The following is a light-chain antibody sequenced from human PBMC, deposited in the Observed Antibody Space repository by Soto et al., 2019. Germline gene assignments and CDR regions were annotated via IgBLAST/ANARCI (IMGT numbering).Light chain of an antibody. CDR1: SSDVGGYIY. CDR3: SSYTTSSPDV. J-gene: IGLJ1*01. CDR2: DVT. Sequence: QSALTQPASVSGSPGQSITISCTGTSSDVGGYIYVSWYQQHPGKAPKLMIYDVTSRPSGVSYRFSGSKSGNTASLTISGLQAEDEADYYCSSYTTSSPDVFGTGTKVTVL. V-gene: IGLV2-14*01.